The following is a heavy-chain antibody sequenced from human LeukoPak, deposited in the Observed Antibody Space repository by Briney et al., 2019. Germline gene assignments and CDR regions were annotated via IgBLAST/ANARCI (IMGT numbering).Heavy chain of an antibody. CDR1: GFTFGSYG. Sequence: GGSLRLSCAASGFTFGSYGMHWVRQAPGKGLEWVAAISYDGSYKYYADSVKDRFTISRDYSKNTLYLRMSSLRAEDTAVYYCAKMYSSGWWDLDFWGQGTLVTVSS. CDR2: ISYDGSYK. V-gene: IGHV3-30*18. J-gene: IGHJ4*02. CDR3: AKMYSSGWWDLDF. D-gene: IGHD6-19*01.